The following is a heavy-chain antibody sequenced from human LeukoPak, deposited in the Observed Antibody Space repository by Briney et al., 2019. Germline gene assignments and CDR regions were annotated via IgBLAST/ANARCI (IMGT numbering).Heavy chain of an antibody. CDR1: GFTFSDYY. D-gene: IGHD2-2*01. Sequence: GGFLRLSCAASGFTFSDYYMSWIRQAPGKGLEWVSYISSSGSTIYYADSVKGRFTISRDNAKNSLYLQMNSLRAEDTAVYYCAREKKVVVPAATYDYWGQGTLVTVSS. V-gene: IGHV3-11*04. J-gene: IGHJ4*02. CDR3: AREKKVVVPAATYDY. CDR2: ISSSGSTI.